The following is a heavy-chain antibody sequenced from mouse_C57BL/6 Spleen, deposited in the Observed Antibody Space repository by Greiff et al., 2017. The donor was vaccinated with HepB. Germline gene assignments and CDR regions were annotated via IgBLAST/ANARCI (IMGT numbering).Heavy chain of an antibody. Sequence: VQLQESGAELARPGASVKLSCKASGYTFTSYGLSWVKQRTGQGLEWIGEIYPRSGNTYYNEKFKGKATLTADKSSSTAYMELRSLTSEDSAVYFCGGGGKLGHDGYWGQGTTLTVSS. D-gene: IGHD2-3*01. J-gene: IGHJ2*01. V-gene: IGHV1-81*01. CDR2: IYPRSGNT. CDR1: GYTFTSYG. CDR3: GGGGKLGHDGY.